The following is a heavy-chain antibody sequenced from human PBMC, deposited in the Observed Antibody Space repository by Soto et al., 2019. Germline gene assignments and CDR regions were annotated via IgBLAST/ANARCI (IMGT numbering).Heavy chain of an antibody. D-gene: IGHD6-6*01. V-gene: IGHV3-53*01. J-gene: IGHJ6*02. CDR3: ARDGPGARPKTQYYYYGMDV. CDR2: IYSGGST. CDR1: GFTVSSNY. Sequence: GGSLRLSCAASGFTVSSNYMSWVRQAPGKGLEWVSVIYSGGSTYYADSVKGRFTISRDNSKNTLYLQMNSLRAEDTAVYYCARDGPGARPKTQYYYYGMDVWGQGTTVTVSS.